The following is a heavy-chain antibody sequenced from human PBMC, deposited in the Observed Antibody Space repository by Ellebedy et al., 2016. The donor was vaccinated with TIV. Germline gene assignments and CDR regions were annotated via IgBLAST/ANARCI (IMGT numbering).Heavy chain of an antibody. Sequence: GGSLRLXCAASGFTFSNDWMTWVRQAPGKGLEWVANINPDGSEKYCVGSVEGRFSISRDNAKNSLYLQMTSLRAEDTALYYCARDLNWGTTWGQGTLVTVSS. CDR2: INPDGSEK. D-gene: IGHD3-16*01. J-gene: IGHJ5*02. V-gene: IGHV3-7*01. CDR1: GFTFSNDW. CDR3: ARDLNWGTT.